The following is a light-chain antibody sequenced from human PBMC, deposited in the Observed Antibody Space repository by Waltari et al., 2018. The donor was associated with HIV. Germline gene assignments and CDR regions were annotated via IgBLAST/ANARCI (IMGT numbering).Light chain of an antibody. CDR1: SRNSYYA. V-gene: IGLV4-69*01. CDR3: QTWGTGIHVV. CDR2: LNNDGSH. J-gene: IGLJ2*01. Sequence: QLVLTQSPSASASLGASVRLTCTLSSRNSYYAIAWHQQQPGKGPRYLMKLNNDGSHTKGDGIPDRFSGSSSGAERYLTISSLQSEDEADYYCQTWGTGIHVVFGGGTKLSVL.